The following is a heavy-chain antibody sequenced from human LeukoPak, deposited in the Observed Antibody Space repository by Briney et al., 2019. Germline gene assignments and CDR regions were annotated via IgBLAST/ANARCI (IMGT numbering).Heavy chain of an antibody. J-gene: IGHJ4*02. Sequence: SXTLSLTCAVYXXXXXGXXWSWXRXPXGXGLXXIGEINHSGSTNYNPSLKSRVTISVDTSKNQFSLKLSSVTAADTAVYYCARVGPELQYYFDYWGQGTLVTVSS. CDR1: XXXXXGXX. D-gene: IGHD1-14*01. V-gene: IGHV4-34*01. CDR3: ARVGPELQYYFDY. CDR2: INHSGST.